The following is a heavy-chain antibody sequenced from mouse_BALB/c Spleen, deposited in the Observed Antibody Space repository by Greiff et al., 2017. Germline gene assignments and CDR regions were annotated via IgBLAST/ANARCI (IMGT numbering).Heavy chain of an antibody. Sequence: QVQLQQSGPELVKPGASVKMSCKATGYTFSSYWIEWVKQRPGHGLEWIGEILPGSGSTNYNEKFKGKATFTADTSSNTAYMQLSSLTSEDSAVYYCAREGSYWYFDVWGAGTTVTVSS. D-gene: IGHD1-1*01. CDR2: ILPGSGST. V-gene: IGHV1-9*01. CDR1: GYTFSSYW. CDR3: AREGSYWYFDV. J-gene: IGHJ1*01.